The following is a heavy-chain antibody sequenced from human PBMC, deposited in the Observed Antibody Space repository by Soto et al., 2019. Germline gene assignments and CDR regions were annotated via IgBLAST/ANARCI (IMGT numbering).Heavy chain of an antibody. Sequence: QAQLVQSGAEVKKPGASVQVSCTASGLTFTTNYIHWVRQAPGQGPEWMGMINPGTGSTTYAAKFQGRVALSRDTSTSTVYMALSSLSSADTAVYFCTSDFCTGTSCYLGYFEHWGQGTLVTVSS. J-gene: IGHJ1*01. CDR1: GLTFTTNY. V-gene: IGHV1-46*03. D-gene: IGHD2-2*01. CDR3: TSDFCTGTSCYLGYFEH. CDR2: INPGTGST.